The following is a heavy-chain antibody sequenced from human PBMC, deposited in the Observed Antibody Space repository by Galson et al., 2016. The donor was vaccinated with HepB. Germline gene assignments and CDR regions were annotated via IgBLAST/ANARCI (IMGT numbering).Heavy chain of an antibody. V-gene: IGHV3-33*01. Sequence: SLRLSCAASGFIFNIYGMHWVRQAPGKGLEWVATIWYDGTEKYYADSVKGRFTISRDTSKNTVYRQMNSLRAADTAGYYCARVCGDGCYWWGPEHWGKGTLVTVSS. CDR1: GFIFNIYG. J-gene: IGHJ1*01. D-gene: IGHD2-21*02. CDR3: ARVCGDGCYWWGPEH. CDR2: IWYDGTEK.